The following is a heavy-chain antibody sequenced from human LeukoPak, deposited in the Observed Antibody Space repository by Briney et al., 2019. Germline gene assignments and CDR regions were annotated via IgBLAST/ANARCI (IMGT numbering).Heavy chain of an antibody. CDR2: IYTSGTT. CDR3: ARDRRDMVRGINIVRQYHYYYYMDV. J-gene: IGHJ6*03. Sequence: SETLSLTCTVSGGSISNCYWSWIRQPAGKGLEWIGRIYTSGTTHYNPSLKSRVTMSVDTSKNQFSLNLSSVTAADTAVYYCARDRRDMVRGINIVRQYHYYYYMDVWGKGTTVTVSS. CDR1: GGSISNCY. D-gene: IGHD3-10*01. V-gene: IGHV4-4*07.